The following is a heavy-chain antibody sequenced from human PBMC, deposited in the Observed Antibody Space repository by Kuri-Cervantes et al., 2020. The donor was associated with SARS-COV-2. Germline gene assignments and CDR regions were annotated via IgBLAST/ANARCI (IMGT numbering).Heavy chain of an antibody. J-gene: IGHJ4*02. CDR1: GFSLSTSGMC. Sequence: SGPTLVKPTQILTLTCTFSGFSLSTSGMCVSWIRQPPGKALEWLARIDWDDDKYYSTSLKTRLTISKDTSKNQVVLTMTNMDPVDTATYYWLRLPVGTSHVDYWGQGTLVTVSS. CDR2: IDWDDDK. D-gene: IGHD1-26*01. V-gene: IGHV2-70*11. CDR3: LRLPVGTSHVDY.